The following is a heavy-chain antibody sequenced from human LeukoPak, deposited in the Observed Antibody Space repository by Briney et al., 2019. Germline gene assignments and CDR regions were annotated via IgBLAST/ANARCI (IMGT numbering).Heavy chain of an antibody. J-gene: IGHJ4*02. D-gene: IGHD1-26*01. Sequence: GGSLRLSCSVSGFSFSTLAMHWVRQAPGKGLEYLAIMGGDGVTAYFEDSVKGRFTVSRDISKNTLYLQMTNLRPEDTAVYYCVRDLWGFDYWGQGTLVTVSS. V-gene: IGHV3-64D*06. CDR1: GFSFSTLA. CDR3: VRDLWGFDY. CDR2: MGGDGVTA.